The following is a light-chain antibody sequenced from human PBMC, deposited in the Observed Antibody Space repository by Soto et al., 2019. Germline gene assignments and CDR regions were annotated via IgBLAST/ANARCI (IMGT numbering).Light chain of an antibody. CDR2: DAS. CDR3: QQYGSSSLT. J-gene: IGKJ4*01. Sequence: EIVLTQSPATVSLSAGERXALACRXXXXVSSYLAWYQQKPGLAPRLLIYDASSRATGIPDRFSGSGSGTDFTLTISRLEPEDFAVYYCQQYGSSSLTFGGGTKVDIK. CDR1: XXVSSY. V-gene: IGKV3D-20*01.